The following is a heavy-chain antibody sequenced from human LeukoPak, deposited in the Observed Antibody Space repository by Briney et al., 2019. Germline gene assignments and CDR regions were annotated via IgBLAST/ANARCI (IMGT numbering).Heavy chain of an antibody. J-gene: IGHJ4*02. CDR3: AKDRARGGATDFDY. CDR1: GFTFSSYA. V-gene: IGHV3-23*01. Sequence: PGGSLRLSCAASGFTFSSYAMSWVRRAPGKGLEWVSAISGGGGSTYYADSVKGRFTISRDNSKNTLSLQMNSLRAEDTAVYYCAKDRARGGATDFDYWGQGTLVTVSS. D-gene: IGHD1-26*01. CDR2: ISGGGGST.